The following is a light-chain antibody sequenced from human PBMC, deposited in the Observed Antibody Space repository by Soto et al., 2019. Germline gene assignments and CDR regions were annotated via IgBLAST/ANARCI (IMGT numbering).Light chain of an antibody. V-gene: IGLV2-14*03. CDR1: RSDVGGYKH. J-gene: IGLJ1*01. CDR2: DVS. Sequence: QSALTQPASVSGSPGQSISISCTGTRSDVGGYKHVSWYQQHPGKVPRLIIFDVSSRPSGVSHRFSGSKSGDTASLTISGLQAEDEADYYCSSYTGVNLYVFGTGTKVTVL. CDR3: SSYTGVNLYV.